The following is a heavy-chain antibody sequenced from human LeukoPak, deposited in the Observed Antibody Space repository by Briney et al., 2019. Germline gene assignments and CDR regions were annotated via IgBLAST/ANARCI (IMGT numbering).Heavy chain of an antibody. V-gene: IGHV3-48*04. J-gene: IGHJ6*03. CDR2: ISSSGSTI. CDR3: ARVSLDNDYYYYYYMDV. CDR1: GFTFSSSS. D-gene: IGHD1-1*01. Sequence: QTGGSLRLSCAASGFTFSSSSMNWVRQAPGKGLEWVSYISSSGSTISYADSVEGRFTISRDNAKNSLFLQMNSLRAEDTAVYYCARVSLDNDYYYYYYMDVWGKGTTVTISS.